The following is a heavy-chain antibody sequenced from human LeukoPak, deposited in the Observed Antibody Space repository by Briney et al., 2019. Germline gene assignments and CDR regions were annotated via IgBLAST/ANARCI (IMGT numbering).Heavy chain of an antibody. Sequence: PSETLSLTCTVSGGSISNYYWSWIRKPAGKGLEWIGRIYTSGSTNYNPSLKSRVTISVDTSKNQFSLKLSSVTAADTAVYYCARLMVRGVITPYGPFDYWGQGTLVTVSS. D-gene: IGHD3-10*01. V-gene: IGHV4-4*07. CDR1: GGSISNYY. CDR3: ARLMVRGVITPYGPFDY. J-gene: IGHJ4*02. CDR2: IYTSGST.